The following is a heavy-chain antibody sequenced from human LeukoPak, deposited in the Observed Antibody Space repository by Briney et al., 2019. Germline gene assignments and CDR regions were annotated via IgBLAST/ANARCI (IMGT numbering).Heavy chain of an antibody. J-gene: IGHJ4*02. Sequence: SEILSLTCTVSGGSISSGDYYWSWIRQPPGKGLEWIGYIYYSGSTYYNPSLKSRVTISVDTSKNQFSLKLSSVTAADTAVYYCARGEYCSSTSCYYDYWGQGTLVTVSS. CDR2: IYYSGST. CDR3: ARGEYCSSTSCYYDY. D-gene: IGHD2-2*01. V-gene: IGHV4-30-4*08. CDR1: GGSISSGDYY.